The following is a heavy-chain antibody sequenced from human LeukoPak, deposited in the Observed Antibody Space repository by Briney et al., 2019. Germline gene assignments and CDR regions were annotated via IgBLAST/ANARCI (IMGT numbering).Heavy chain of an antibody. CDR3: AKSRVRGVYYFDY. V-gene: IGHV3-30*18. J-gene: IGHJ4*02. CDR2: ISYDGSNE. D-gene: IGHD3-10*02. Sequence: GRSLRLSCAASGFTFRTYGMNWVRQAPGKGLEWVAIISYDGSNEDYADSVKGRSTISRDNSKNTLYLQMNSLRAEDSAVYYCAKSRVRGVYYFDYWGQGTLVTVSS. CDR1: GFTFRTYG.